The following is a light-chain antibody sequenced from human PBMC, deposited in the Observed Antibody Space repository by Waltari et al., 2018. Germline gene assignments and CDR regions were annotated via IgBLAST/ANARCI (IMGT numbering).Light chain of an antibody. CDR2: RDN. Sequence: QSVLTQPPSASGTPGQRVTISCSGRNSNIGRNSIYWYQQFPGTAPKLLICRDNQRPSGVPDRFSGSKSGTSASLVISGLRSEDDADYYCATWDNSLSGRVFGGGTRVTVL. J-gene: IGLJ3*02. V-gene: IGLV1-47*01. CDR1: NSNIGRNS. CDR3: ATWDNSLSGRV.